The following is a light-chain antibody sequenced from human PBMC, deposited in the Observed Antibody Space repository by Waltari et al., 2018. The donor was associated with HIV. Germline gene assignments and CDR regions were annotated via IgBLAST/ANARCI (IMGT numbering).Light chain of an antibody. Sequence: QSVLTQPPSVSGTPGQNVTIPCSRSSSNIGTNILNWYQQLPGAAPKLLIYSNDQRPSGVPDRFSGSKSGTSASLAISGLQSADEADYYCAAWDDSLNGMFGGGTRLTVL. J-gene: IGLJ3*02. V-gene: IGLV1-44*01. CDR3: AAWDDSLNGM. CDR1: SSNIGTNI. CDR2: SND.